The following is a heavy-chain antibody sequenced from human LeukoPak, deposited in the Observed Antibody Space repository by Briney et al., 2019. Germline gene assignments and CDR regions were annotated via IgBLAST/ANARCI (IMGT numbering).Heavy chain of an antibody. Sequence: GGSLRLSCAASGFIVSRNYISWVRQAPGKGLEWVSVIYSGGGTYYADSVKGRFTISRDTSRDTVYLQMDSLRGEDTAVYFCAKRSVPGRPGYWGQGTLVTVSS. CDR1: GFIVSRNY. V-gene: IGHV3-66*04. J-gene: IGHJ4*02. CDR2: IYSGGGT. CDR3: AKRSVPGRPGY. D-gene: IGHD3-3*01.